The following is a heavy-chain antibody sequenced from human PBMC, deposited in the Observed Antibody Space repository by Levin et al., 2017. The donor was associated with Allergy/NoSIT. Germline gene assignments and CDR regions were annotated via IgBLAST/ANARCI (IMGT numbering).Heavy chain of an antibody. J-gene: IGHJ4*02. CDR2: ISYDGSNK. CDR1: GFTFSSYG. CDR3: AKVRPVATIGVSDY. V-gene: IGHV3-30*18. D-gene: IGHD5-12*01. Sequence: PGGSLRLSCAASGFTFSSYGMHWVRQAPGKGLEWVAVISYDGSNKYYADSVKGRFTISRDNSKNTLYLQMNSLRAEDTAVYYCAKVRPVATIGVSDYWGQGTLVTVSS.